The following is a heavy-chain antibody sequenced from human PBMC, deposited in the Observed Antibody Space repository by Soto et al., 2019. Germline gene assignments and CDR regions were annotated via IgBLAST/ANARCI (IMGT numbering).Heavy chain of an antibody. CDR1: EFTFSSMP. CDR3: ASIALYYYDSSGYADY. Sequence: GGSRNRSWEAPEFTFSSMPRSRVPRAPGKGRGLFTPISGSGGSTYYADSVKGRFTISRDNSKNTLYLQMNSLGAEDTAVYYCASIALYYYDSSGYADYWGQGTLVTVSS. J-gene: IGHJ4*02. V-gene: IGHV3-23*01. CDR2: ISGSGGST. D-gene: IGHD3-22*01.